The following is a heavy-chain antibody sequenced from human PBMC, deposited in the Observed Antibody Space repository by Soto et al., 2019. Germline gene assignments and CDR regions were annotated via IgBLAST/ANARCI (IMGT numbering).Heavy chain of an antibody. CDR2: IYYSGST. J-gene: IGHJ6*03. CDR3: ARAPRSLRAYYYYYMDV. V-gene: IGHV4-59*01. Sequence: SETLSLTCTVSGGSISSYYWSWIRQPPGKGLEWIGYIYYSGSTNYNPSLKSRVTISVDTSKNQFSLKLSSVTAADTAVYYCARAPRSLRAYYYYYMDVWGKGTTVTVSS. D-gene: IGHD3-10*01. CDR1: GGSISSYY.